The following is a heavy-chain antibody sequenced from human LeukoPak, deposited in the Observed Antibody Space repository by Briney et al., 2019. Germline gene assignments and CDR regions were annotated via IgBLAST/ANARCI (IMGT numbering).Heavy chain of an antibody. J-gene: IGHJ5*02. CDR1: GFTFSSYS. V-gene: IGHV3-21*01. Sequence: GGSLRLSCAASGFTFSSYSMNWVRQAPGKGLEWVSSISSSSSYRYYADSVKGRFTISRDNAKNSLYLQMNSLRAEDTAVYYCARVGGVGYSYTNWFDPWGQGTLVTVSS. D-gene: IGHD5-18*01. CDR2: ISSSSSYR. CDR3: ARVGGVGYSYTNWFDP.